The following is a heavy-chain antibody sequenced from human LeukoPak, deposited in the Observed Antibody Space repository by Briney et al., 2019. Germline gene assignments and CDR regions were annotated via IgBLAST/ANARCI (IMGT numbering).Heavy chain of an antibody. J-gene: IGHJ4*02. CDR2: ISYDGSNK. V-gene: IGHV3-30-3*01. D-gene: IGHD3-3*01. Sequence: PGRSLRLSCAASGFTFSSYAMHWVRQAPGKGLEWVAVISYDGSNKYYADSVKGRFTISRDNSKNTLYLQMNSLRAEDTAVYYCARDGETYRQLYYFDYWGQGTLVTVSS. CDR1: GFTFSSYA. CDR3: ARDGETYRQLYYFDY.